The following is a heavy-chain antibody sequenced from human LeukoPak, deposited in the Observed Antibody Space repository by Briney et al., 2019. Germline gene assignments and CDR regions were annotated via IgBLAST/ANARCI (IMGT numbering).Heavy chain of an antibody. V-gene: IGHV1-69*01. CDR3: ARDRLCHTVDYSSGCYGMDV. D-gene: IGHD6-19*01. J-gene: IGHJ6*02. Sequence: GSSVKVSCKASGGTFSSYAISWVRQAPGQGLEWMGGIIPIFGTANYAQKFQGRVTITADESTSTAYMELSSLRSEDTAVYYCARDRLCHTVDYSSGCYGMDVWGQGTTVTVSS. CDR2: IIPIFGTA. CDR1: GGTFSSYA.